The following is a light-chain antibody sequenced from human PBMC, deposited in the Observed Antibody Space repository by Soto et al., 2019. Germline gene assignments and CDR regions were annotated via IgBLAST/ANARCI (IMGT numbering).Light chain of an antibody. CDR3: GAWAESLNGYV. CDR1: SGDVGGYNY. V-gene: IGLV2-8*01. CDR2: EVS. J-gene: IGLJ1*01. Sequence: QSVLTQSPSASGSPGQSVIISCTGTSGDVGGYNYVSWYQQHPGKAPKLMIYEVSKRPLGVPDRFSGSKSGNTASLAINGLQYGDEADYYCGAWAESLNGYVFGNGKKVTVL.